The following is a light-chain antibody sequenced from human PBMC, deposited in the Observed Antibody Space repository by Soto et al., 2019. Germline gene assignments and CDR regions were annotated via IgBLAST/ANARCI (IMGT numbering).Light chain of an antibody. Sequence: EIVLTQSPGTLSLSPGERATLSCRASQRVSSSYLAWYQQKPGQAPRLLIYGASSRATGIPDRFSGSGSGTDFTLTISRLEPEDFAVYYCQQYGSSPPYTFGQGNKLEIK. J-gene: IGKJ2*01. CDR2: GAS. CDR3: QQYGSSPPYT. V-gene: IGKV3-20*01. CDR1: QRVSSSY.